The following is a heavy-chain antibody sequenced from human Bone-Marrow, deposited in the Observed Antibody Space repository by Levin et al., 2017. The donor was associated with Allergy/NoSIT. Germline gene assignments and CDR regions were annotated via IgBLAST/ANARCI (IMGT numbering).Heavy chain of an antibody. CDR1: GYNLTRYG. V-gene: IGHV1-18*01. D-gene: IGHD2/OR15-2a*01. CDR3: AREAVKDNVYFLYGFLGMDV. CDR2: VSPYNGHT. Sequence: GASVKVSCTAFGYNLTRYGITWVRQAPGQGLEWMGWVSPYNGHTNYAQNFQGRVTVTTDTSTSTVYMELSSLTSDDTAVYYCAREAVKDNVYFLYGFLGMDVWGQGTTVTVSS. J-gene: IGHJ6*02.